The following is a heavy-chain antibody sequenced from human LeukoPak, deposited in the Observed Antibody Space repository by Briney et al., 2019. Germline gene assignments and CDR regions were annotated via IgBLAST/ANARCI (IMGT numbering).Heavy chain of an antibody. V-gene: IGHV3-23*01. CDR2: ISGSGGST. D-gene: IGHD6-19*01. Sequence: GGSLRLSCAASGFTFSNCAMNWVRQAPGKGLEWVSTISGSGGSTYYADSVKGRFTISRDNSKNTLYLQMNSLRAEDTAVYYCAKMVHTEQWLVPFDYWGQGTLVTVSS. J-gene: IGHJ4*02. CDR1: GFTFSNCA. CDR3: AKMVHTEQWLVPFDY.